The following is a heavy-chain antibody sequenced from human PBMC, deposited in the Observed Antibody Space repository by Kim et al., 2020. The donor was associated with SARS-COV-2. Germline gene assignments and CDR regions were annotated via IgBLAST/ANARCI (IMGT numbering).Heavy chain of an antibody. D-gene: IGHD3-3*01. CDR3: ARSRITIFGVVTLDY. CDR2: IYYSGST. CDR1: GGSISSSSYY. V-gene: IGHV4-39*01. Sequence: SETLSLTCTVSGGSISSSSYYWGWIRQPPGKGLEWIGSIYYSGSTYYNPSLKSRVTISVDTSKNQFSLKLSSVTAADTAVYYCARSRITIFGVVTLDYWGQGTLVTVSS. J-gene: IGHJ4*02.